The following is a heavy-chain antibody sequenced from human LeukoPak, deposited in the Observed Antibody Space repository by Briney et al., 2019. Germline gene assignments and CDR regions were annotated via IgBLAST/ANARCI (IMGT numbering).Heavy chain of an antibody. Sequence: GASVKVSCKASGYTFTGYYMHWVRQAPGQGLEWMGWINPNSGGTNYAQKFQGRVTMTRDTSISTAYMELSRLRSDDTAVYYCAREWADDYGGNIIPLDYWGQGTLVTVSS. CDR3: AREWADDYGGNIIPLDY. CDR2: INPNSGGT. CDR1: GYTFTGYY. V-gene: IGHV1-2*02. J-gene: IGHJ4*02. D-gene: IGHD4-23*01.